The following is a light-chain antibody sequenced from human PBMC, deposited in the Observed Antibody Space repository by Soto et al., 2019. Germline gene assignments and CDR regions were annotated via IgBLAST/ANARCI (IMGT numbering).Light chain of an antibody. Sequence: EIVLTQSPGTLSLSPGERDTLSCRASQSVSSSYLAWYQQKPGQAPRLLIYGASSRATGIPDRFSGSGSGTEFTLTISSLQPDDFATYYCQHYNSYSEAFGQGTKVDIK. CDR1: QSVSSSY. CDR2: GAS. J-gene: IGKJ1*01. CDR3: QHYNSYSEA. V-gene: IGKV3-20*01.